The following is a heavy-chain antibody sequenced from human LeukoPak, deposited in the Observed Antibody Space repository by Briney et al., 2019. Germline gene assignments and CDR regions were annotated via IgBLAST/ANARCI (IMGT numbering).Heavy chain of an antibody. CDR2: IRSKAYGGTT. J-gene: IGHJ4*02. CDR3: TRDVNIAVGDY. CDR1: GFIFGEYA. D-gene: IGHD6-19*01. Sequence: GGSLRLSCTASGFIFGEYAMSWFRQAPGKGLEWVSFIRSKAYGGTTEYAASVKGRFTISRDDSKSIAYLQMNSLKTEDTAVYYCTRDVNIAVGDYWGQGTLVTVSS. V-gene: IGHV3-49*03.